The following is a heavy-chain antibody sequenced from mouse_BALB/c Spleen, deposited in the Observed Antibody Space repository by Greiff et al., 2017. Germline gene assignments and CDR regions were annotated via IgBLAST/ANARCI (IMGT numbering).Heavy chain of an antibody. Sequence: EVKLVESGGGLVKPGGSLKLSCAASGFTFSSYTMSWVRQTPEKRLEWVASISSGGSTYYPDSVKGRFTISRDNARNILYLQMSSLRSEDTAMYYCAREGSSTGTGGAWFAYWGQGTLVTVSA. CDR1: GFTFSSYT. J-gene: IGHJ3*01. CDR3: AREGSSTGTGGAWFAY. V-gene: IGHV5-6-5*01. CDR2: ISSGGST. D-gene: IGHD4-1*02.